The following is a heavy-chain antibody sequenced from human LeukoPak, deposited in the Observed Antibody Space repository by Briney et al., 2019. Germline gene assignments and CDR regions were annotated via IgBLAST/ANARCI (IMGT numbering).Heavy chain of an antibody. CDR2: IQSDGSGT. D-gene: IGHD2-8*02. CDR1: GFVFSNYW. CDR3: ARDNTGSIDH. V-gene: IGHV3-74*01. J-gene: IGHJ4*02. Sequence: GGSLRLSCAASGFVFSNYWMLWVRQAPGKGLEWVSLIQSDGSGTTYTDSMKGRFIISRDNAKNTLYLQMTSLTAEDTAVYYCARDNTGSIDHWGQGTLVTVSS.